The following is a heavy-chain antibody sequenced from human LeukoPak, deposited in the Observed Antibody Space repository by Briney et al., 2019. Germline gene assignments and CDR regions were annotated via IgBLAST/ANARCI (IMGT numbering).Heavy chain of an antibody. CDR3: AKRPMAGSGSSPNRHFDY. D-gene: IGHD1-26*01. CDR2: IKRKTDGGTT. CDR1: GFTFRNAW. V-gene: IGHV3-15*01. J-gene: IGHJ4*02. Sequence: PGGSLRLSCAVSGFTFRNAWMSWVRQAPGKGLEWVGRIKRKTDGGTTDYAAPVKGRFTISRDDSKNTLYLQMNSLKTEDTAVYYCAKRPMAGSGSSPNRHFDYWGQGTLVTVSS.